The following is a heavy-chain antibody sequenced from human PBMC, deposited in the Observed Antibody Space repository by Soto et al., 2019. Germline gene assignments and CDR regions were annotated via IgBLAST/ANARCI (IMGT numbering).Heavy chain of an antibody. V-gene: IGHV3-23*01. CDR1: GFTFSSYA. J-gene: IGHJ1*01. CDR3: AKGVPGIAVAGTGYFQH. Sequence: EVRLLESGGGLVQPGGSLRLSCAASGFTFSSYAMSWVRQAPGKGLEWVSGISGSGDSTYYADSVKGRFTISRDNSKNTLYFQKNSLRAEDTAVYYCAKGVPGIAVAGTGYFQHWGQGTLVTVSS. D-gene: IGHD6-19*01. CDR2: ISGSGDST.